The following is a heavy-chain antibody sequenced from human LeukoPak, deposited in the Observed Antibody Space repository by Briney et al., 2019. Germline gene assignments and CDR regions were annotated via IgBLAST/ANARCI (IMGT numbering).Heavy chain of an antibody. V-gene: IGHV4-61*05. CDR2: ISYSGNT. Sequence: SETLSLTCTVSGGSISTSSYYWGWVRQPPGKGLEWIGFISYSGNTNYNPSLKSRVTISLDTSKNQFSLKLISVTAADTAVYYCARGVGSGYTDYWGQGALVTVSS. CDR1: GGSISTSSYY. CDR3: ARGVGSGYTDY. D-gene: IGHD3-22*01. J-gene: IGHJ4*02.